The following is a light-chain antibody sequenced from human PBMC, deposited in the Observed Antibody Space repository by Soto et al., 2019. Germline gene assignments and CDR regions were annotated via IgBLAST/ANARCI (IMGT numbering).Light chain of an antibody. Sequence: QSVLTQPASVSGSPGQSITISCTGTSSDVGSYNLVSWYQQYPDKAPKLMIYEVTQRPSGVSNRFSGSKSGNTASLTISGLQAEYEADYYCCSYARGSTYVFGTGTKVTVL. J-gene: IGLJ1*01. V-gene: IGLV2-23*02. CDR2: EVT. CDR3: CSYARGSTYV. CDR1: SSDVGSYNL.